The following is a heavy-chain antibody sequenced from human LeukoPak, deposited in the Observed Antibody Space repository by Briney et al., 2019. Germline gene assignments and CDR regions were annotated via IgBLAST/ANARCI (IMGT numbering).Heavy chain of an antibody. D-gene: IGHD6-19*01. V-gene: IGHV5-51*01. Sequence: GESLKISRKVSGYSFTAYWIGWVRQMPGMGLEWVAITYPGDSNTVYSPSFQGQVTISADTSISTAYLQWNSLRASDTAMYFCVRHPQRSGWSHFDYWGQGTLVTVSP. CDR3: VRHPQRSGWSHFDY. J-gene: IGHJ4*02. CDR1: GYSFTAYW. CDR2: TYPGDSNT.